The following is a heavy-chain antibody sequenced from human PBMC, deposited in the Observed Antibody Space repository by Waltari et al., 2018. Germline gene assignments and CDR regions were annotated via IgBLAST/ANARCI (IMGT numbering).Heavy chain of an antibody. CDR1: GYTFTSYY. V-gene: IGHV1-46*01. Sequence: QVQLVQSGAEVKKPGASVKVSCKASGYTFTSYYMHWVRQAPGQGLEWMGIINPSGGSTSYAQKFQGRVTMTRDTSTSTVYMELSSLRSEDTAVYYCAREKELLPNYYYYGMDVWGQGTTVTVSS. J-gene: IGHJ6*02. D-gene: IGHD1-26*01. CDR3: AREKELLPNYYYYGMDV. CDR2: INPSGGST.